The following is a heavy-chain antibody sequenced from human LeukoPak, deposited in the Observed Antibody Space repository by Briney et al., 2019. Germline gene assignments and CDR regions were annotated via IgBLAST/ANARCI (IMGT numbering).Heavy chain of an antibody. V-gene: IGHV3-30*02. Sequence: GGSLRLSCAPSGFTFNNYGMHLVRQAPGKGLEWVAFIRDDGSIKYYADSVKGRFTISRDNSKNTLSLQMNSLRAEDTAVYYCAREEIIWLQLFIFNPWGQGTLVTVSS. CDR1: GFTFNNYG. CDR2: IRDDGSIK. D-gene: IGHD5-24*01. CDR3: AREEIIWLQLFIFNP. J-gene: IGHJ5*02.